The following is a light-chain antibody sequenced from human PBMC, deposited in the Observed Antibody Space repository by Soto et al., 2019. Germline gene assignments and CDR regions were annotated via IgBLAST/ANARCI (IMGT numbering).Light chain of an antibody. J-gene: IGLJ2*01. CDR1: KLGEKD. CDR3: QAWDSSTVV. CDR2: QDS. Sequence: SYELTQPPSVSVSPGQTASITCSGDKLGEKDVCWYQQKPGQSPVLIVYQDSKRPSGIPERFSGSNSENTATLTISGKQAMDAADYYCQAWDSSTVVFGGGTKLTVL. V-gene: IGLV3-1*01.